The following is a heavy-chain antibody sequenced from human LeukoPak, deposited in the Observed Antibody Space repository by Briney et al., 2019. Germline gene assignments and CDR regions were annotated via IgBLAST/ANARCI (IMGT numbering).Heavy chain of an antibody. CDR2: IYPGDSDT. D-gene: IGHD3-9*01. CDR1: GYSFTSYW. V-gene: IGHV5-51*01. CDR3: ARRDYDILTGYAPFDY. Sequence: GESLKISCKGSGYSFTSYWIAWVRHLPGKGLESMGIIYPGDSDTRYSPSFQGQVTISADKSISTAYLQWSSLKASDTAMYYCARRDYDILTGYAPFDYWGQGTLVTVSS. J-gene: IGHJ4*02.